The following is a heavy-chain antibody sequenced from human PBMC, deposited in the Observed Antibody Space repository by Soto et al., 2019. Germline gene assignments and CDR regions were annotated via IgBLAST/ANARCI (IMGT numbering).Heavy chain of an antibody. Sequence: GGSLRLSCAASGFTFSGSAMHWVRQASGKGLEWVGRIRSKANSYATAYAASVKGRFTISRDDSKNTAYLQMNSLKTEDTAVYYCTRRPDYDISETANDAFDIWGQGTMVTVSS. CDR1: GFTFSGSA. CDR3: TRRPDYDISETANDAFDI. CDR2: IRSKANSYAT. D-gene: IGHD3-9*01. J-gene: IGHJ3*02. V-gene: IGHV3-73*01.